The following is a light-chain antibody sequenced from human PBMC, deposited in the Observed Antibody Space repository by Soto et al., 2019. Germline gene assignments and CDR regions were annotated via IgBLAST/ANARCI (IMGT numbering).Light chain of an antibody. CDR2: DAS. J-gene: IGKJ5*01. CDR1: QSVSSN. CDR3: QQLNSYPIT. Sequence: IVMAQSPAILSVSPGERATLSCRASQSVSSNLGWYQQKPGQAPRLLIYDASTRATGVPARFSGSGSGTEFTLTINSLQPEDFATYYCQQLNSYPITFGQGTRLEIK. V-gene: IGKV3-15*01.